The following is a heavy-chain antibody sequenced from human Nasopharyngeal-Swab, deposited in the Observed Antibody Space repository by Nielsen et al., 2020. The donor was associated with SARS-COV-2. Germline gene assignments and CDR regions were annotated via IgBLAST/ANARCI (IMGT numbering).Heavy chain of an antibody. D-gene: IGHD5-18*01. CDR2: INPNSGGT. CDR3: AREPRYSYGLFDP. V-gene: IGHV1-2*06. J-gene: IGHJ5*02. Sequence: ASVKVSCKASGYTFTGYYMHWVRQAPGQGLEWMGRINPNSGGTNYAQKFQGRVTMTRDTSISTAYMELSRLRSDDTAVYYCAREPRYSYGLFDPWGREPWSPSPQ. CDR1: GYTFTGYY.